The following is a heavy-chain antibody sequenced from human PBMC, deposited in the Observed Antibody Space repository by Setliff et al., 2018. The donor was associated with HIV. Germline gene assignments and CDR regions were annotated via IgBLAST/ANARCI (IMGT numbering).Heavy chain of an antibody. D-gene: IGHD5-18*01. CDR2: LSRGGDNT. CDR3: ARAPWIQLWDLLDY. Sequence: PGGSLRLSCLVSGFTVSTYSLNWARQAPGKRPEYVAALSRGGDNTKYADSVKGRFTISRDNSKNTLYLQMNSLRPEDTAVYYRARAPWIQLWDLLDYWGQGTLVTVSS. J-gene: IGHJ4*02. CDR1: GFTVSTYS. V-gene: IGHV3-64*04.